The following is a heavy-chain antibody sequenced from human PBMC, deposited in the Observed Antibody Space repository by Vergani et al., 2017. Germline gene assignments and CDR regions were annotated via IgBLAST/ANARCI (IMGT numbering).Heavy chain of an antibody. J-gene: IGHJ4*02. CDR2: ISSSSSYI. CDR1: GFTFSSYS. D-gene: IGHD6-19*01. CDR3: AKDRQQWLVLYYFDY. Sequence: VQLVESGGGVVQPGGSLRLSCAASGFTFSSYSMNWVRQAPGKGLEWVSSISSSSSYIYYADSVKGRFTISRDNAKNSLYLQMNSLSAEDTAVYYCAKDRQQWLVLYYFDYWGQGTLVTVSS. V-gene: IGHV3-21*01.